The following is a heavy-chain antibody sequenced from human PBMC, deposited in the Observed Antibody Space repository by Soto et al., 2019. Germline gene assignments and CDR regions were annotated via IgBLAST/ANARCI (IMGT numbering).Heavy chain of an antibody. J-gene: IGHJ3*02. CDR2: ISAYNGNT. Sequence: GASVKVSCKASGYTFTSYGISWVRQAPGQGLEWMGWISAYNGNTNYAQKLQGRVTMTTDTSTSTAYMELRSLRSDDTAVYYCARDMSSSVPFSAFDIWGQGTMVTVSS. CDR3: ARDMSSSVPFSAFDI. D-gene: IGHD6-13*01. CDR1: GYTFTSYG. V-gene: IGHV1-18*01.